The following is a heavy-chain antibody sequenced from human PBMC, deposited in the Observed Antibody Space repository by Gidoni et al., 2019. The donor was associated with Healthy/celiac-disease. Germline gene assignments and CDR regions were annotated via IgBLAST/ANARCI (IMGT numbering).Heavy chain of an antibody. D-gene: IGHD3-22*01. CDR1: GYTFTSYD. Sequence: QVQLVQSGAEVKKPGASVKVSCKASGYTFTSYDITWVRQATGQGLEWMGWMNPNSGNTGYAQKFQGRVTMTRNTSISTAYMELSSLRSEDTAVYYCARAHTNYYDSSGSSAYWYFDLWGRGTLVTVSS. J-gene: IGHJ2*01. CDR2: MNPNSGNT. V-gene: IGHV1-8*01. CDR3: ARAHTNYYDSSGSSAYWYFDL.